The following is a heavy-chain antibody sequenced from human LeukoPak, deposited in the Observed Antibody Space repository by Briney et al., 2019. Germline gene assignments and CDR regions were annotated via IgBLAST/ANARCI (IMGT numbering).Heavy chain of an antibody. CDR3: ARSAGSKASAFDY. D-gene: IGHD3-10*01. V-gene: IGHV4-30-4*01. Sequence: SETLSLTCTVSGGSISSGDCYWCWRRQPPGTGLGWVGYIYDSGSTYYNPSLKSRVTISVDTSKNQFSLKLSSVTAADTAVYYCARSAGSKASAFDYWGQGTLVTVSS. J-gene: IGHJ4*02. CDR2: IYDSGST. CDR1: GGSISSGDCY.